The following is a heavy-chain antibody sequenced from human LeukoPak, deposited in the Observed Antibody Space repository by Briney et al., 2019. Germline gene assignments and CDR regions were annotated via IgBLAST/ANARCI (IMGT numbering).Heavy chain of an antibody. J-gene: IGHJ6*02. Sequence: ASVKVSCKASGYNFNSYGISWVRQAPGQGLEWMGIINPSGGSTSYAQKFQGRVTMTRDTSTSTVYMELSSLRPEDTAVYYCARRTSGYYYLDVWGQGTTVTVSS. CDR3: ARRTSGYYYLDV. D-gene: IGHD3-22*01. V-gene: IGHV1-46*02. CDR2: INPSGGST. CDR1: GYNFNSYG.